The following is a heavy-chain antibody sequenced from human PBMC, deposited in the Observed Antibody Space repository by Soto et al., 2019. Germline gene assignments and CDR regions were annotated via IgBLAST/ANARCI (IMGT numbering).Heavy chain of an antibody. J-gene: IGHJ4*02. CDR3: ARSSEATVTAVDY. Sequence: QVQLQESGPGLVKPSQTLSLTCTVSGDSISSGGYYWSWIRQHPGKGLEWIGYIYYSGSTYYNPSLKSRVTISVHTSKNQFSLKLSSVTAADPAVYYCARSSEATVTAVDYWGQGTLVTVSS. V-gene: IGHV4-31*03. D-gene: IGHD4-17*01. CDR1: GDSISSGGYY. CDR2: IYYSGST.